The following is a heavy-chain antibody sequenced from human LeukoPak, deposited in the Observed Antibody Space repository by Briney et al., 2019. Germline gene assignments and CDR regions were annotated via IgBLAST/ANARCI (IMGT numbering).Heavy chain of an antibody. CDR2: IDSSGVST. V-gene: IGHV3-21*01. CDR1: GFTFSAST. D-gene: IGHD3-16*01. CDR3: GGGDRRDF. Sequence: GGSLRLSCAASGFTFSASTMNWVRQAPGKGLEWVSSIDSSGVSTFCVASLRGRFTISRDNAKNSLYLQMNSLRAEDTAVYHCGGGDRRDFWGQGTLVSVSS. J-gene: IGHJ4*02.